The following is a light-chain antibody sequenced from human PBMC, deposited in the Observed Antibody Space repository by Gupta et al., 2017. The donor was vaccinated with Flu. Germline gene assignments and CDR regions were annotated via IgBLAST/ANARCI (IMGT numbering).Light chain of an antibody. CDR2: HTR. CDR3: QSWDSSANVYV. Sequence: GQTASSTGTGDKLGNNDTGWYQQKPGQAPVLVIYHTRKRPSGIPERFSGSNSGNTATLTISGAQTVDEGDYYCQSWDSSANVYVFGTGTKVTVL. J-gene: IGLJ1*01. CDR1: KLGNND. V-gene: IGLV3-1*01.